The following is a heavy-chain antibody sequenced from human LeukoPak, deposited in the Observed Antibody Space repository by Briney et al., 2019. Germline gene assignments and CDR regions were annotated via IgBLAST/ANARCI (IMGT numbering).Heavy chain of an antibody. D-gene: IGHD5-24*01. CDR1: GFTFSSYG. V-gene: IGHV3-30*18. CDR2: ISYDGSNK. J-gene: IGHJ4*02. CDR3: AKDLSQLILYSFDS. Sequence: GRSLRLSCAASGFTFSSYGMHWARQAPGKGLEWVAVISYDGSNKYYADSVKGRFTISRDNSKNTLYLQMNSLRAEDTAVYYCAKDLSQLILYSFDSWGQGTLVTVSS.